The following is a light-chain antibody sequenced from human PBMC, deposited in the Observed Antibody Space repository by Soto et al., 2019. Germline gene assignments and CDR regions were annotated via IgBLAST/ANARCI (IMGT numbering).Light chain of an antibody. CDR3: QQLNHYPWT. Sequence: DIQLTQSPSFLSASVGDRVTITCRASQGIRHYLAWYQQKPGKAPELLIYAASTLQSGVPSRFSGSGSGTEFTLTISSLQPEDFATYYCQQLNHYPWTFGQGTKVDIK. J-gene: IGKJ1*01. V-gene: IGKV1-9*01. CDR2: AAS. CDR1: QGIRHY.